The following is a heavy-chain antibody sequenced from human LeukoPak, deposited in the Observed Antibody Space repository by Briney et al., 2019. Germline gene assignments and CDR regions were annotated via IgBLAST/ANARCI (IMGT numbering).Heavy chain of an antibody. Sequence: GGSLRLYCAASGFTVRSNYMSCVRHAPGKGLEWVSVIYSGGSTYYAGSVKGRFTISRDNSKNTLYLQMNSLRAEDTAVYYCARSFGGVIAPFDYWGQGTLVTVSS. J-gene: IGHJ4*02. CDR2: IYSGGST. D-gene: IGHD3-16*02. V-gene: IGHV3-53*01. CDR1: GFTVRSNY. CDR3: ARSFGGVIAPFDY.